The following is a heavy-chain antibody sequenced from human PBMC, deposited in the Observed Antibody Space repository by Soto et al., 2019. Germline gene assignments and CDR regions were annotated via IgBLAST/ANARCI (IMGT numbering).Heavy chain of an antibody. V-gene: IGHV3-33*01. Sequence: GGSLRLSCAASGFTFSSYGMHWVRQAPGKGLEWVAVIWYDGSNKYYADSLKGRFTISRDNSKNTLYLQMNSLRAEDTAVYYCAMTGYYDSSGYYYFDYWGQGTLVTVSS. D-gene: IGHD3-22*01. CDR3: AMTGYYDSSGYYYFDY. J-gene: IGHJ4*02. CDR1: GFTFSSYG. CDR2: IWYDGSNK.